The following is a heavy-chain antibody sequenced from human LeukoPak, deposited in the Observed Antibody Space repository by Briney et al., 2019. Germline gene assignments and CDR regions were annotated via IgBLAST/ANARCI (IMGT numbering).Heavy chain of an antibody. D-gene: IGHD2-21*02. CDR3: ARGADIVVVTAIERNNWFDP. V-gene: IGHV1-8*01. CDR2: MNPNSGNT. J-gene: IGHJ5*02. CDR1: GYTFTSYD. Sequence: ASVKVSCKASGYTFTSYDINWVRQATGQGLEWMGWMNPNSGNTGYAQKFQGRVTMTRNTSISTAYMELSSLRSEDTAVYYCARGADIVVVTAIERNNWFDPWGQGTLVTVSS.